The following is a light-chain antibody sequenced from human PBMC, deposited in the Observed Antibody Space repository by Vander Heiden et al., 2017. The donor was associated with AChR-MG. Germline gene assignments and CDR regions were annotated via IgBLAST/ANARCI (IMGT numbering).Light chain of an antibody. V-gene: IGLV2-23*01. J-gene: IGLJ2*01. CDR2: DGS. Sequence: QSALTQPASVSGSPGQSITIPCTGSGNDFGYYYLVSWYQQPPGKAPKLIIYDGSKRASGLSLRFSGSKSANTASLTISDLQPEDEAYYFCSSYAGTVVFGGGTKLTVL. CDR3: SSYAGTVV. CDR1: GNDFGYYYL.